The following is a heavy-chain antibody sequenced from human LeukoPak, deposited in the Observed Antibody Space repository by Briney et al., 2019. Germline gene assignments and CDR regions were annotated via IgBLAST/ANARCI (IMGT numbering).Heavy chain of an antibody. J-gene: IGHJ4*02. CDR3: ARVLGSGWDY. CDR1: GGTFSSYA. V-gene: IGHV1-69*06. CDR2: IIPIFGTA. D-gene: IGHD6-19*01. Sequence: SVKVSCKASGGTFSSYAISWVRQAPGQGLEWMGRIIPIFGTANYAQKFQGRVTITADKSTSTAYMELCSLRSEDTAVYYCARVLGSGWDYWGQGTLVTVSS.